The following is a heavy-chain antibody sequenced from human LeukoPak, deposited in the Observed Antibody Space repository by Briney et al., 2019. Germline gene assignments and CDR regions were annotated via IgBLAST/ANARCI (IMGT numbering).Heavy chain of an antibody. CDR2: ISYDGSNK. Sequence: PGESLRLSCAASGFTFSSYGMHWVRQAPGKGLEWVAVISYDGSNKYYADSVKGRFTISRDNSKNTLYLQMNSLRAEDTAVYYCAKAGRYCSSTSCYKRFDYWGQGTTVTVSS. D-gene: IGHD2-2*02. J-gene: IGHJ4*03. CDR3: AKAGRYCSSTSCYKRFDY. CDR1: GFTFSSYG. V-gene: IGHV3-30*18.